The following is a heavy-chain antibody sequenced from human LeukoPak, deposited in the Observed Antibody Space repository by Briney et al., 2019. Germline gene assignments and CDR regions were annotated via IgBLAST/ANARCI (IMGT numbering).Heavy chain of an antibody. CDR1: GFTFSSYG. J-gene: IGHJ6*02. D-gene: IGHD3-10*01. CDR2: IWYDGSNK. Sequence: GRSLRLSCAASGFTFSSYGMHWVRQAPGKGLEWVAVIWYDGSNKYYADSVKGRFTISRDNSKNTLYLQMNSLRAEDTAVYYCAKFKELTPGMDVWGQGTTVTVSS. V-gene: IGHV3-33*06. CDR3: AKFKELTPGMDV.